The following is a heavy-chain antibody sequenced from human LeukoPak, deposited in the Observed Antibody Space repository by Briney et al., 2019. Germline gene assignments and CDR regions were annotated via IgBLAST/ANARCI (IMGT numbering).Heavy chain of an antibody. V-gene: IGHV4-39*07. Sequence: SETLSLTCTVSGGSISSSSYYWGWIRQPPGKGLEWIGSIYYSGSTYYNPSLKSRVTISVDTSKNQFSLKLSSVTAADTAVYYCARPEQGSAGFDIWGQGTMVTVSS. J-gene: IGHJ3*02. D-gene: IGHD6-19*01. CDR3: ARPEQGSAGFDI. CDR2: IYYSGST. CDR1: GGSISSSSYY.